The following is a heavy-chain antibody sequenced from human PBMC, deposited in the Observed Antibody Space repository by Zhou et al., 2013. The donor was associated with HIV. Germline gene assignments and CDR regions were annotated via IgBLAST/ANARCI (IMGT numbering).Heavy chain of an antibody. CDR3: ARRNTSVRGVITTRYYYGMDV. CDR2: ITPYSGNA. Sequence: QVQLVQSGAELKKPGASVKVSCKASGYTFTNYGVSWVRQAPGQGLEWMGWITPYSGNAYYARKVQGRVTLTADTATSTAYMELRSLRSDDTAVYYCARRNTSVRGVITTRYYYGMDVWGQGTTVAVSS. J-gene: IGHJ6*02. V-gene: IGHV1-18*01. D-gene: IGHD3-10*01. CDR1: GYTFTNYG.